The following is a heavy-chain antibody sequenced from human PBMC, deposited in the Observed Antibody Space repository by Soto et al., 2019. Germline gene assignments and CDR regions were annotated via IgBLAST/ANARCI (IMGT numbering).Heavy chain of an antibody. CDR2: IIPIFGTA. CDR1: GGTFSSYA. V-gene: IGHV1-69*13. Sequence: ASVKVSCKASGGTFSSYAISWVRQAPGQGLEWMGGIIPIFGTANYAQKFQGRVTITADESTSTAYMELSSLRSEDTAVYYCARSRLGNPPLVVVTAGFDYWGQGTLVTVSS. D-gene: IGHD2-21*02. J-gene: IGHJ4*02. CDR3: ARSRLGNPPLVVVTAGFDY.